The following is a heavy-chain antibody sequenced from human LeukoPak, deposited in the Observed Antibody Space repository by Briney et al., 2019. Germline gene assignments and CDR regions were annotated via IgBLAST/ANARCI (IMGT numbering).Heavy chain of an antibody. CDR1: GFTFSSYS. J-gene: IGHJ4*02. D-gene: IGHD3-22*01. V-gene: IGHV3-21*01. CDR2: ISSSSSYI. Sequence: GGSLRLSCAASGFTFSSYSMNWVRQAPGKGLEWVSSISSSSSYIYYADSVKGRFTISRDNAKNSLYLQMNSLRAEDTAVYYCARDGSSSWYRWYCDSSGYYYFDYWGQGTLVTVSS. CDR3: ARDGSSSWYRWYCDSSGYYYFDY.